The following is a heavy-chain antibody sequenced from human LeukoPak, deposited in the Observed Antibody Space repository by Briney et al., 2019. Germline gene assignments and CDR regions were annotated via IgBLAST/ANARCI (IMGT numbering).Heavy chain of an antibody. CDR2: ISSSSSYI. CDR3: ARDLLGTVTTFHAFDI. CDR1: GFTFSSYS. Sequence: GLSLRLSCAASGFTFSSYSMNWVRQAPGKRLEWVSSISSSSSYIYYADSVKGRFTISRDNAKNSLYLQMNSLRAEDTAVYYCARDLLGTVTTFHAFDIWGQGTMVTVSS. D-gene: IGHD4-17*01. J-gene: IGHJ3*02. V-gene: IGHV3-21*01.